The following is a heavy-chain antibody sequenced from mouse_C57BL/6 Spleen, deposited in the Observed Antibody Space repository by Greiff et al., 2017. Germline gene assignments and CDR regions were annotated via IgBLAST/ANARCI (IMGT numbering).Heavy chain of an antibody. CDR2: IWGVGSS. V-gene: IGHV2-6*01. CDR3: ASGGYDYDGGFAY. Sequence: VQRVESGPGLVAPSQSLSITCTVSGFSLTSYGVDWVRQSPGKGLEWLGVIWGVGSSNYNSALKSRLSISKDNSKSQVFLKMNSLHTDDTAMYYCASGGYDYDGGFAYWGQGTLVTVSA. CDR1: GFSLTSYG. D-gene: IGHD2-4*01. J-gene: IGHJ3*01.